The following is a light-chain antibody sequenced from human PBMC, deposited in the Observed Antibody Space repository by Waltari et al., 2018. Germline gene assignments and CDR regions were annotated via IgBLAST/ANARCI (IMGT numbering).Light chain of an antibody. V-gene: IGLV3-1*01. Sequence: SYELTQPPSVSVSPGPTASIPCSGDHMGGQHCCWYQQKPGQSPVLVIYQDSKRPSGIPERFSGSNSGNTATLTISGTQAMDEADYYCQAWDSSTAVVFGGGTKLTVL. CDR3: QAWDSSTAVV. CDR1: HMGGQH. CDR2: QDS. J-gene: IGLJ2*01.